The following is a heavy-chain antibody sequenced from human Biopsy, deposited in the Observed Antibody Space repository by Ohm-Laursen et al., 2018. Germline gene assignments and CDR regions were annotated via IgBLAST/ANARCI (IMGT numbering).Heavy chain of an antibody. CDR2: IFYRGST. J-gene: IGHJ5*02. CDR1: GDSISNNNYY. D-gene: IGHD3-22*01. V-gene: IGHV4-39*01. Sequence: GTLSLTCTVSGDSISNNNYYWGWLRQPPGKGLEWIGSIFYRGSTHYKPSLKSRVNISVDTSKNQFSLKLNSVTAADTAVYYCARDYDTSGYYYVSWGQGTLVTVSS. CDR3: ARDYDTSGYYYVS.